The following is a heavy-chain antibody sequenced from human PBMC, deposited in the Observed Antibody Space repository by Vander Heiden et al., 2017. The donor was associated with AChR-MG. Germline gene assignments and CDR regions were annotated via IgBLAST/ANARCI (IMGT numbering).Heavy chain of an antibody. J-gene: IGHJ4*02. D-gene: IGHD6-19*01. CDR1: GFTFSSYA. V-gene: IGHV3-23*01. CDR2: ISANGGSP. Sequence: EVQLLESGGGLVLPGGSLRLSCAASGFTFSSYAMSWVRQAPGKVLEWVSTISANGGSPYYADSVKGRFTISRDNSKNTLYLQMNSLRAEDTAVYYCAKDGGSGWQDPIDYWGQGTLVIVSS. CDR3: AKDGGSGWQDPIDY.